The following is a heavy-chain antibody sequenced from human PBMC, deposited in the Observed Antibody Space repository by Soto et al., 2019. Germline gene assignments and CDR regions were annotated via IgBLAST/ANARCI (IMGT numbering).Heavy chain of an antibody. D-gene: IGHD2-15*01. J-gene: IGHJ3*01. Sequence: GRFTISRDNAKNSLFLQMNSLRVEDTALYYCARDLSPSCSGVWCDAFDLWGQGTVVTVSS. V-gene: IGHV3-21*06. CDR3: ARDLSPSCSGVWCDAFDL.